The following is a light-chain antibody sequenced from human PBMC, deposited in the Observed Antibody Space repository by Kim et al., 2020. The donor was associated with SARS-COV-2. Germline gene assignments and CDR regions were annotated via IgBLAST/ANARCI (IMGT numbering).Light chain of an antibody. CDR3: QQHNDYPWT. CDR2: AAS. V-gene: IGKV1-9*01. Sequence: ASVGDRVTFTCRASQGITSYLAWYQQKPGKAPKLLISAASTLQSGVPSRFSGRGFGTEFTLTISSLQPEDFATYYCQQHNDYPWTFGQGTKVDIK. J-gene: IGKJ1*01. CDR1: QGITSY.